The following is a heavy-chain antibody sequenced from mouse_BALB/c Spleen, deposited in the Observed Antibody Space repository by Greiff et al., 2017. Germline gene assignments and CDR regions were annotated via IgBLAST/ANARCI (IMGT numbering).Heavy chain of an antibody. J-gene: IGHJ4*01. CDR2: ISSGGSYT. D-gene: IGHD1-2*01. CDR3: ARHKGITTATHYYAMDY. Sequence: EVKLVESGGDLVKPGGSLKLSCAASGFTFSSYGMSWVRQTPDKRLEWVATISSGGSYTYYPDSVKGRFTISRDNAKNTLYLQMSSLKSEDTAMYYCARHKGITTATHYYAMDYWGQGTSVTVSS. V-gene: IGHV5-6*01. CDR1: GFTFSSYG.